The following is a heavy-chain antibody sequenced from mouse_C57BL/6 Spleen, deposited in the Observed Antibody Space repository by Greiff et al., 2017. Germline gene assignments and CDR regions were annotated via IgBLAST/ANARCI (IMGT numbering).Heavy chain of an antibody. CDR1: GFSLTSYG. Sequence: QVQLKESGPGLVQPSQSLSITCTVSGFSLTSYGVHWVRQSPGKGLECLGVIWSGGSTDYNAAFISRLSISKDNSKSQVFFKMNSLQADDTAIYYCARAIGYDYDGYAMDYWGQGTSVTVSS. CDR2: IWSGGST. D-gene: IGHD2-4*01. CDR3: ARAIGYDYDGYAMDY. J-gene: IGHJ4*01. V-gene: IGHV2-2*01.